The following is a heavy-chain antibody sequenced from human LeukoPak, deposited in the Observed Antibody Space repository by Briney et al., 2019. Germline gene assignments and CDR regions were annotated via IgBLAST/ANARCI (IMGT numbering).Heavy chain of an antibody. Sequence: SETLSLTCTVSGGSISSGTYYWSWIRQPAGKGLEWIGRIHTRGSTNYNPSLKSRVTISVYTSNNQFSLKLSSVTAADTAVYYCARGPASTELWLDYFDYWGQGTLVTVSS. V-gene: IGHV4-61*02. CDR2: IHTRGST. D-gene: IGHD3-10*01. CDR3: ARGPASTELWLDYFDY. CDR1: GGSISSGTYY. J-gene: IGHJ4*02.